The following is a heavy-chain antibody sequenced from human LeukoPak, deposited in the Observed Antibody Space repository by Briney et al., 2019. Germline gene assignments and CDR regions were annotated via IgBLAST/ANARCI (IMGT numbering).Heavy chain of an antibody. CDR2: IYYSGST. V-gene: IGHV4-59*01. J-gene: IGHJ4*02. D-gene: IGHD5-12*01. Sequence: SETLSLTCTVSGGSISSYYWSWIRQPPGKGLEWIGYIYYSGSTNYNPSLKSRVTISVDTSKNQFSLKLSSVTAADTAVYYCARARGYSGYDDAYYFDYWGQETLVTVSS. CDR1: GGSISSYY. CDR3: ARARGYSGYDDAYYFDY.